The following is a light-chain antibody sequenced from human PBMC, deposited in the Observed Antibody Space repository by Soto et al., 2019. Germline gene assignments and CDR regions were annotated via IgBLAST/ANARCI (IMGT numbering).Light chain of an antibody. CDR3: QQYGSWWT. Sequence: EIVLTQSPGTLSLSPGERATLSCRASQSVSSSYLAWYQQKPGQAPRLLIYGVSSRATGIPDRFSGSGSGTDFTLTISRLEPEDFAVYYCQQYGSWWTFGQGTKVEIK. CDR2: GVS. CDR1: QSVSSSY. J-gene: IGKJ1*01. V-gene: IGKV3-20*01.